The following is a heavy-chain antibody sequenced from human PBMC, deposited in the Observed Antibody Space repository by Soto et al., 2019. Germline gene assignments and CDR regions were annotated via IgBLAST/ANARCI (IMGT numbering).Heavy chain of an antibody. Sequence: QVQLVQSGGEVRKPGVSVTVSCKASGYTFTSYGISWVRQAPGQGLEWMGWISGYNGKTNYAQKVQDRVTMTTDTSTSTVYLELRSLRFDDTAVYYCAREGDVPYYYYGMDVWGQGTTVTVSS. J-gene: IGHJ6*02. CDR1: GYTFTSYG. D-gene: IGHD2-21*02. V-gene: IGHV1-18*01. CDR2: ISGYNGKT. CDR3: AREGDVPYYYYGMDV.